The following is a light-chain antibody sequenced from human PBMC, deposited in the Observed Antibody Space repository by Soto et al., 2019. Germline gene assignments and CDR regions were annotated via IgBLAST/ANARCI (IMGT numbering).Light chain of an antibody. Sequence: DIVLTQSPATLPLSPGQTATLSCRASQSVSSYLAWYQQKAGQAPRLLIYEGSNRATGIPTRFSGSGSGTDFTLTISGLEPEDFAVYYCQQRNNWPWTFGQGTKVDIK. CDR3: QQRNNWPWT. CDR1: QSVSSY. V-gene: IGKV3-11*01. CDR2: EGS. J-gene: IGKJ1*01.